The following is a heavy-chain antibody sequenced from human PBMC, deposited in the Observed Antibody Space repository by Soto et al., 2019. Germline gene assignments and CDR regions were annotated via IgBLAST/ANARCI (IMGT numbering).Heavy chain of an antibody. D-gene: IGHD7-27*01. Sequence: GGSLGLSCAASGFSFSSYAMQWVRQAPGKGLEYVSAISSNGGSTYYANSVKGRFTISRDNSKNTLYLQMGSLRAEDMAVYYCARALGYAFDIWGQGTMVTVSS. V-gene: IGHV3-64*01. CDR2: ISSNGGST. J-gene: IGHJ3*02. CDR1: GFSFSSYA. CDR3: ARALGYAFDI.